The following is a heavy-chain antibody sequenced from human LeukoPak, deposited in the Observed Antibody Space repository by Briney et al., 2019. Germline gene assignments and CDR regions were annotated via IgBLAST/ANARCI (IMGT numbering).Heavy chain of an antibody. J-gene: IGHJ4*02. CDR2: ISSSGSTI. CDR1: GFTFSSYS. CDR3: ARAAMPFDSSGYYYD. V-gene: IGHV3-48*04. D-gene: IGHD3-22*01. Sequence: GGSLRLSCAASGFTFSSYSMNWVRQAPGKGLEWVSYISSSGSTIYYADSVKGRFTISRDNAKNSLYLQMNSLRAEDTAVYYCARAAMPFDSSGYYYDWGQGTLVTVSS.